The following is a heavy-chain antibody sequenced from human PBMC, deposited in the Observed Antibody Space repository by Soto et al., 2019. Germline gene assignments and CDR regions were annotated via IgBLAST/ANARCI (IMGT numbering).Heavy chain of an antibody. CDR1: GGSISSSSYY. V-gene: IGHV4-39*07. D-gene: IGHD2-21*02. J-gene: IGHJ6*02. Sequence: SETLSLTCTVSGGSISSSSYYWGWIRQPQGKGLEWIGSIYNTGSTIYNPSLKSRVTISVDTSKNQFSLKLNSVTAADTAVYYCARDLWGYCGADCYPLDVWGQGTTVTVSS. CDR2: IYNTGST. CDR3: ARDLWGYCGADCYPLDV.